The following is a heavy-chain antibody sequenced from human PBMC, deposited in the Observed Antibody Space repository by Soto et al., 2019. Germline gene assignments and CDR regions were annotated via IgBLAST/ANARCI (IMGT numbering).Heavy chain of an antibody. CDR3: ARGDSTGDGYSYYGMDV. J-gene: IGHJ6*02. CDR2: IDPSDSYT. D-gene: IGHD3-22*01. CDR1: GYSFTSYW. V-gene: IGHV5-10-1*01. Sequence: GESLKISCKGSGYSFTSYWISWVRQMPGKGLEWIGRIDPSDSYTNYSPSFQGHVTISGDKSISTAYLHWSSLKASDTAMYYCARGDSTGDGYSYYGMDVWGEGTKVTVSS.